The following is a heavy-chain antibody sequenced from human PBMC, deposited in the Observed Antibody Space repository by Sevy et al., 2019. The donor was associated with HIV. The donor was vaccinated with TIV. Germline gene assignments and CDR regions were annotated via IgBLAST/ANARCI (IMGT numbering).Heavy chain of an antibody. Sequence: SETLSLTCAVSGGSISSSNWWSWVRQPPGKGLEWIGEIYRSGSTNYNPSLKSRVTISVDKSKNQFSLKLSSVTAADTAVYYCASTARSSPQKGYYFDYWGQGTLVTVSS. D-gene: IGHD6-6*01. V-gene: IGHV4-4*02. CDR1: GGSISSSNW. CDR3: ASTARSSPQKGYYFDY. CDR2: IYRSGST. J-gene: IGHJ4*02.